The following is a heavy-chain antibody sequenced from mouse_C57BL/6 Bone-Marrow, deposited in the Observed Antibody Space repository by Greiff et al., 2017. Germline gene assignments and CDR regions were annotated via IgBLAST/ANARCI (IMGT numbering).Heavy chain of an antibody. CDR3: ARGYDYDYAMDY. Sequence: VQLQQSGPVLVKPGASVKMSCKASGYTFTDYYMNWVKQSNGKSLEWIGVINPNYGTTSYNQKFKGKATLTVDQSSSTAYMQLNSLTSEDSAVYYCARGYDYDYAMDYWGQGTSVTVSS. CDR2: INPNYGTT. D-gene: IGHD2-4*01. CDR1: GYTFTDYY. J-gene: IGHJ4*01. V-gene: IGHV1-39*01.